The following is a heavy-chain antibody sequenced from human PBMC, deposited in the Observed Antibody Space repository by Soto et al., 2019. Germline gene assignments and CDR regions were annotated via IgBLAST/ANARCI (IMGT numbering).Heavy chain of an antibody. CDR1: GGSISSSSYY. Sequence: QLQLQESGPGLVKPSETLSLTCTVSGGSISSSSYYWGWIRQPPGKGLEWIGSIYYSGSTYYNPSLKSRVTISVDTSKNQFSLKLSSVTAADTAVYYCARRPQYSSSHNWFDPWGQGTLVTVSS. CDR3: ARRPQYSSSHNWFDP. J-gene: IGHJ5*02. CDR2: IYYSGST. D-gene: IGHD6-6*01. V-gene: IGHV4-39*01.